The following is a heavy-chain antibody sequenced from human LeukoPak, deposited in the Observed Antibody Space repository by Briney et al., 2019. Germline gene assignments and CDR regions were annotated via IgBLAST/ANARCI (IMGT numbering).Heavy chain of an antibody. J-gene: IGHJ4*02. CDR1: GYTFTSYG. CDR2: ISAYNGNT. D-gene: IGHD5-18*01. Sequence: ASVKVPCKASGYTFTSYGISWVRQAPGQGLEWMGWISAYNGNTNYAQKLQGRVTMTTDTSTSTAYMELRSLRSDDTAVYYCAREPPPVYSYGTRFDYWGQGTLVTVSS. CDR3: AREPPPVYSYGTRFDY. V-gene: IGHV1-18*01.